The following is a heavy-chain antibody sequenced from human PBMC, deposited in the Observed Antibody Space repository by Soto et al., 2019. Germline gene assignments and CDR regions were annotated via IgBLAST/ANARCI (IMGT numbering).Heavy chain of an antibody. Sequence: PSETLSLTCTVSGGSISSYYWSWIRQPPGKGLEWIGYIYYSGSTNYNPSLKSRVTISVDTSKNQFSLKLSSVTAADTAVYYCARVRGYGDAFDIWGQGTMVTVSS. D-gene: IGHD5-12*01. CDR1: GGSISSYY. CDR2: IYYSGST. J-gene: IGHJ3*02. V-gene: IGHV4-59*01. CDR3: ARVRGYGDAFDI.